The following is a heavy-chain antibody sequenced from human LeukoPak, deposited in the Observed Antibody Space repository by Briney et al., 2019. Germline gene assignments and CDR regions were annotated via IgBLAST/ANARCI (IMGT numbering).Heavy chain of an antibody. CDR1: GFTFTAYA. CDR3: VTGGDFYYAH. J-gene: IGHJ4*02. Sequence: GGSLRLSCVASGFTFTAYAMHWVRQAPGKGLEWVAVAPHEGGDNYYADSVKGRFTISRDNGKNSLYLQMNSLRTENTAVYFCVTGGDFYYAHWGQGTLVTVSS. D-gene: IGHD2-21*01. V-gene: IGHV3-30*01. CDR2: APHEGGDN.